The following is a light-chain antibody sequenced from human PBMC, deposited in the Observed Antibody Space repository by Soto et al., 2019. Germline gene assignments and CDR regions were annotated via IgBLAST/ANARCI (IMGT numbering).Light chain of an antibody. J-gene: IGLJ3*02. CDR3: AVWDDSLHGV. CDR2: NNN. CDR1: SSNIGRNT. V-gene: IGLV1-44*01. Sequence: QSVLTQPPSASGTPGQRVTISCSGSSSNIGRNTVNWYQQVPGTAPKVLIYNNNQRPSGVPDRFSGSKSGTAASLAISGLRSEDEADYYCAVWDDSLHGVFGGGTKRTVL.